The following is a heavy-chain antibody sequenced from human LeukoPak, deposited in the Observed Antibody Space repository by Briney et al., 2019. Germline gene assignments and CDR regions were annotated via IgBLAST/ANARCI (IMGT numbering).Heavy chain of an antibody. V-gene: IGHV4-38-2*01. J-gene: IGHJ4*02. CDR2: IDHSGST. D-gene: IGHD4-17*01. Sequence: SETLSLTCAGSGYSINSGYYWGWIRQPPGKGLEWIGSIDHSGSTYYNPSLKSRVTISIDTSKNHFSLKLSSVTAADTAVYYCARHGNYGEGYWGQGTLVTVSS. CDR1: GYSINSGYY. CDR3: ARHGNYGEGY.